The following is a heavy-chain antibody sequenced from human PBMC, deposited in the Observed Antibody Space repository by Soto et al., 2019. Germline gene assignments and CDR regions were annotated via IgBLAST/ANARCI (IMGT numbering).Heavy chain of an antibody. D-gene: IGHD2-2*01. V-gene: IGHV3-23*01. J-gene: IGHJ3*02. Sequence: EEQLLESGGGLVRPGGSLRLSCAASGFTLRSYAMSWVRQAPGKGLEWVSAITASADTTYYADSVKGRFTISRDNSKNTMYVRMNSLRGEDTAVYYCARVRPLRDCTRTSCLGAFDIWGQGTMVTVS. CDR2: ITASADTT. CDR3: ARVRPLRDCTRTSCLGAFDI. CDR1: GFTLRSYA.